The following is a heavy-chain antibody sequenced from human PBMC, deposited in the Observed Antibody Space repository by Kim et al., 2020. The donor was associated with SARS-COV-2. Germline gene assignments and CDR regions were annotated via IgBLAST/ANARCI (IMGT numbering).Heavy chain of an antibody. CDR2: IYYSGST. Sequence: SETLSLTCTVSGGSISSYYWSWIRQPPGKGLEWIGYIYYSGSTNYNPSLKSRVTISVDTSKNQFSLKLSSVTAADTAVYYCARAGGWDLYYYGMDVWGQG. J-gene: IGHJ6*02. V-gene: IGHV4-59*01. D-gene: IGHD1-26*01. CDR3: ARAGGWDLYYYGMDV. CDR1: GGSISSYY.